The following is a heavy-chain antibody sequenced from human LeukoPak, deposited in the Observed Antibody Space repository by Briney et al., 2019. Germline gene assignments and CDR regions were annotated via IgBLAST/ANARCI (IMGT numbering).Heavy chain of an antibody. V-gene: IGHV1-2*02. Sequence: GASVKDSCKASGYTLTGYHMHWVRQAPGQGLEWMGWINSNSGGTNYAQKFQGRVTMTRDTSISTAYMELSRLRSDDTAVYYCARESAVAGSLGFDYWGQGTLVTVSS. CDR3: ARESAVAGSLGFDY. CDR1: GYTLTGYH. J-gene: IGHJ4*02. D-gene: IGHD6-19*01. CDR2: INSNSGGT.